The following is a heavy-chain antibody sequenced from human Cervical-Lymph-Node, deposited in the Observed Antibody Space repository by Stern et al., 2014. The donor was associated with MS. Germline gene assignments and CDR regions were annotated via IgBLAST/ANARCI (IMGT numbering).Heavy chain of an antibody. CDR3: ARHHVPYEFLEVDY. CDR2: IYPGDSDT. D-gene: IGHD2-2*01. Sequence: EVQLVESGAEVKKPGESLKISCKASGYNFTNYWIGWVRQMPGKGLEWMAVIYPGDSDTRYSPSFEGQVTISADKSTSTAFLQWSSLKASDTAIYFCARHHVPYEFLEVDYWGQGTLVIVSS. J-gene: IGHJ4*02. CDR1: GYNFTNYW. V-gene: IGHV5-51*01.